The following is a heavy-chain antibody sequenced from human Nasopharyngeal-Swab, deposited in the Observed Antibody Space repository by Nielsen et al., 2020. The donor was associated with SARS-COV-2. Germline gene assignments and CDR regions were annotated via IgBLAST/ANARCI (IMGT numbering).Heavy chain of an antibody. CDR2: VYYGGNT. J-gene: IGHJ6*02. CDR3: AGLAAHGYFYYYYGMDV. V-gene: IGHV4-39*01. D-gene: IGHD6-6*01. Sequence: RQAPGKGLEWIGSVYYGGNTYYNPSLKSRVTISVDTSKNQFSPKLASVTAADTAVYYCAGLAAHGYFYYYYGMDVWGQGTTVTVSS.